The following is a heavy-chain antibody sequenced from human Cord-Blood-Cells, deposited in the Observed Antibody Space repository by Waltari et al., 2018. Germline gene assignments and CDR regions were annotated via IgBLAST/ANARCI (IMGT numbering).Heavy chain of an antibody. V-gene: IGHV1-69*06. J-gene: IGHJ4*02. CDR3: VDTGPDDYSNRNFDY. Sequence: QVQLVQSGAEVKKPGSSVKGSCKASGGTFSSHAISWGRQAPGQGLEWMGVIIPILGTANYAQKFQGRVTITADKSTSTAYMELSSLRSEDTAVYYCVDTGPDDYSNRNFDYWGQGTLVTVSS. CDR1: GGTFSSHA. D-gene: IGHD4-4*01. CDR2: IIPILGTA.